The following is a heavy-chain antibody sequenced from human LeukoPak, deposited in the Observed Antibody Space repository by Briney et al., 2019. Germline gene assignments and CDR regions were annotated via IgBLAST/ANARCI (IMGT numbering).Heavy chain of an antibody. D-gene: IGHD5-18*01. CDR1: GYTFTNYG. V-gene: IGHV1-18*01. CDR3: ARDITVDTVIMDV. J-gene: IGHJ6*02. Sequence: GASVKVSCKASGYTFTNYGISWVRQAPGQGLEWMGWISAYNGNTNYAQKVQGRVTMTTETSTSTAYMEVRSLRSDDTAMYYCARDITVDTVIMDVWGQGTTVTVSS. CDR2: ISAYNGNT.